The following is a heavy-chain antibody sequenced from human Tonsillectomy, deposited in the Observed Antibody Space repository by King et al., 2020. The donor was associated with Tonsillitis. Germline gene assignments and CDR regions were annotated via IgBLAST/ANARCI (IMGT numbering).Heavy chain of an antibody. D-gene: IGHD1-26*01. CDR2: IYSGGIT. J-gene: IGHJ4*02. Sequence: VQLVESGGGLVQPGGSLRLSCAASGFTVNNNYMSWVRQAPGKGLEWVSIIYSGGITFYADSVKGRFTISRDNSKNTLYLQMNSLGAEDTAVYYCARGMGAPAPLFDYWGQGTLVTVSS. CDR3: ARGMGAPAPLFDY. CDR1: GFTVNNNY. V-gene: IGHV3-66*01.